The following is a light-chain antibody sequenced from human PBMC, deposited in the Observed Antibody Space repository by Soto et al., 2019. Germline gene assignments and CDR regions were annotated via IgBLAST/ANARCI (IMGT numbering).Light chain of an antibody. J-gene: IGLJ1*01. CDR2: SND. Sequence: QSVLTQPPSASGTPGQRVTISCSGSSSNIGSNTVNWYQQLPGTAPKLLIYSNDQRPSGVPDRFSGSKSGTSASLAISGLQSEDEADYYCAAWDGSLNGYVFGNGTKVT. V-gene: IGLV1-44*01. CDR1: SSNIGSNT. CDR3: AAWDGSLNGYV.